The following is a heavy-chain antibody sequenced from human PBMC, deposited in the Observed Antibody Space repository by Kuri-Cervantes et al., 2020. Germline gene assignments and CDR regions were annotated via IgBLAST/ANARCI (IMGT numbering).Heavy chain of an antibody. D-gene: IGHD6-19*01. CDR3: AKDGQWPIDY. V-gene: IGHV3-30*18. J-gene: IGHJ4*02. CDR1: GFTFSSYG. CDR2: ISYDGNNK. Sequence: GGSLRLSCAASGFTFSSYGMHWVRQAPGKGLEWVAVISYDGNNKYYADSVKGRFTISRDNSKNTLYLQMNSLRAEDTAVYYCAKDGQWPIDYWGQGTLVTVSS.